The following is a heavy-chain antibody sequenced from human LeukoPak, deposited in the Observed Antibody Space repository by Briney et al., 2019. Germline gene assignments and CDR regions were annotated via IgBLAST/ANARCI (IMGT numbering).Heavy chain of an antibody. CDR3: ARVYKRVVPASDAFDI. D-gene: IGHD2-2*01. CDR1: GGSISSGDYY. V-gene: IGHV4-30-4*08. J-gene: IGHJ3*02. CDR2: IYYSGST. Sequence: SETLSLTCTVSGGSISSGDYYWSWIRQPPGKGLEWIGYIYYSGSTYYNPSLKSRVTISVDTSKNQFSLKLSSVTAADTAVYYCARVYKRVVPASDAFDIWGQGTMVTVSS.